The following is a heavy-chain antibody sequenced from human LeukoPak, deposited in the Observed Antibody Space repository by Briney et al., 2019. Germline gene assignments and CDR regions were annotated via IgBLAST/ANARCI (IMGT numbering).Heavy chain of an antibody. V-gene: IGHV1-2*02. CDR2: INPNSGVT. CDR1: GYTFTGYY. J-gene: IGHJ6*02. Sequence: ASVKVSCKASGYTFTGYYMHWVRQAPGQGLEWMGWINPNSGVTNYAQKFQGRVTMTRDTSISTAYMELSRLRSDDTAVYYCGRDLAPGVDAIGNGYYCYYGMDVWGQGTTVTVSS. CDR3: GRDLAPGVDAIGNGYYCYYGMDV. D-gene: IGHD2-8*01.